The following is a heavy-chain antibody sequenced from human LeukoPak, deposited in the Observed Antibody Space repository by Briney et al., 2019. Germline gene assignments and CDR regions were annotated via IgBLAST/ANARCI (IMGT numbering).Heavy chain of an antibody. CDR3: VKDRLIRRVIVPAVEY. D-gene: IGHD2-2*01. J-gene: IGHJ4*02. Sequence: AGSLTLSCSASGFTFSSYAIHWVRQAPGKGLEYVSTISSNGDNTNYADSVKGRFTISRDNSKNTLYLQMSSLRAEDTAVYYCVKDRLIRRVIVPAVEYWGQGTLVTVSS. V-gene: IGHV3-64D*06. CDR2: ISSNGDNT. CDR1: GFTFSSYA.